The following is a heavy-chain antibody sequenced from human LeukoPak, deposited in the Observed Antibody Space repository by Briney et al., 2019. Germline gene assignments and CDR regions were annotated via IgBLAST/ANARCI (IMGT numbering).Heavy chain of an antibody. Sequence: SETLSLTCTVSGGSISSYYWSWIRQPAGKGLEWIGRIYTSGSTNYNPSLKSRVTMSVDTSKNQFSLKLSSVTAADTAVYYCARDECRGYCSSTSMYYFDYWGQGTLVTVSS. D-gene: IGHD2-2*01. J-gene: IGHJ4*02. CDR1: GGSISSYY. CDR2: IYTSGST. CDR3: ARDECRGYCSSTSMYYFDY. V-gene: IGHV4-4*07.